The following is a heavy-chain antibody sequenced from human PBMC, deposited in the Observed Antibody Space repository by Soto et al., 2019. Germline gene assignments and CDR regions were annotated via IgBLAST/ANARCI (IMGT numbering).Heavy chain of an antibody. CDR3: ARDHRYYGSGSRNWFDP. CDR1: GYTFTGYY. J-gene: IGHJ5*02. D-gene: IGHD3-10*01. CDR2: INPNSGGT. V-gene: IGHV1-2*02. Sequence: GASVKVSCKASGYTFTGYYMHWVRQAPGQGLEWMGWINPNSGGTNYAQKFQGRVTMTRDTSISTAYMELSRLRSDDTAVYYCARDHRYYGSGSRNWFDPWGQGTLVTVSS.